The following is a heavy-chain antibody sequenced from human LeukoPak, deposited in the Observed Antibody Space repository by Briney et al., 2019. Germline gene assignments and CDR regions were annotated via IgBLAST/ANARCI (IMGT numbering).Heavy chain of an antibody. CDR1: GFTFSNSA. V-gene: IGHV3-64*02. D-gene: IGHD6-19*01. CDR3: ARGLAISSSGWYDTFDY. CDR2: VSTNGDRT. Sequence: GGSLRLSCAASGFTFSNSAMYWVRQAPGKGLEFVSVVSTNGDRTYYADSVKGRFTIFRDNSKNTLYLQMGSLRADDMAVYYCARGLAISSSGWYDTFDYWGQGALVTVSS. J-gene: IGHJ4*02.